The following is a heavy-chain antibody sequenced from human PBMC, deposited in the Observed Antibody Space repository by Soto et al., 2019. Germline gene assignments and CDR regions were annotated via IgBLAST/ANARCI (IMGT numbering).Heavy chain of an antibody. CDR1: GGSISSYY. CDR3: ARGNCGGDCHYSPNNWFDP. J-gene: IGHJ5*02. V-gene: IGHV4-59*01. D-gene: IGHD2-21*02. CDR2: IYYSGIT. Sequence: SETLSLTCTVSGGSISSYYWSWIRQPPGKGLEWIGYIYYSGITNYNPSLKSRVTISIDTSKSQFSLKLNSVTAADTAVYYCARGNCGGDCHYSPNNWFDPWGQGTLVTVSS.